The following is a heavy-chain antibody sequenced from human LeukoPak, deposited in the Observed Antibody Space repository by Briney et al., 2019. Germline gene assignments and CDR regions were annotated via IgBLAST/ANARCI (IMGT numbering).Heavy chain of an antibody. CDR3: TTDPPGPY. CDR2: IKLTSDGGPS. J-gene: IGHJ4*02. CDR1: GFTFSNEW. Sequence: GGSLRLSCAASGFTFSNEWMGWVRQAPGEGLEWVGRIKLTSDGGPSDYAAPVKGRFIVSRDGSQNTLYLQMNSLKTEDAGFYYCTTDPPGPYWGQGTLVTVSS. V-gene: IGHV3-15*01.